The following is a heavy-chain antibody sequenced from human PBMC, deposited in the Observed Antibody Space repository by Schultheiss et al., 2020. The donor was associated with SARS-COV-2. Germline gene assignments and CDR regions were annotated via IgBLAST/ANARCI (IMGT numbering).Heavy chain of an antibody. V-gene: IGHV4-38-2*01. J-gene: IGHJ4*02. CDR1: GYSISSGYY. Sequence: SQTLSLTCAVSGYSISSGYYWGWIRQPPGKGLEWIGSIYHSGSTYYNPSLKSLVAISVDTSKNQFSLKLSSVTAAATAVYYCARALYSSSWSPDYWGQGTLVTVSS. D-gene: IGHD6-13*01. CDR3: ARALYSSSWSPDY. CDR2: IYHSGST.